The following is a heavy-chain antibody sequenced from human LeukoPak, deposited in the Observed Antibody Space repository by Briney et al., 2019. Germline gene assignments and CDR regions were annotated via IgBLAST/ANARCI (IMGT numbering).Heavy chain of an antibody. CDR3: TRIAGE. D-gene: IGHD3-10*01. V-gene: IGHV3-7*01. Sequence: GGSLRLSCEASGNTFSSHWMSWVRQAPGKGLEWVANIKEDGSERYHVDSVKGRFTISRDNAKNSLYLQMNSLRAEDTAVYYCTRIAGEWGQGTLVIVCS. CDR2: IKEDGSER. J-gene: IGHJ4*02. CDR1: GNTFSSHW.